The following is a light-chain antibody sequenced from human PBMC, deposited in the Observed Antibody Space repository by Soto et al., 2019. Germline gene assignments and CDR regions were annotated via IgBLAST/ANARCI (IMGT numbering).Light chain of an antibody. CDR2: EVS. CDR3: TSYTSSSIFYV. Sequence: QSVLTQPASVSGSPGQSITISCTGTSSDIGAYDYVSWYQQHPGKAPKVMIYEVSNRPSGVSNRFSGSKSGNTASLTISGLQAEDEADYYCTSYTSSSIFYVFGTGTKLTVL. V-gene: IGLV2-14*01. J-gene: IGLJ1*01. CDR1: SSDIGAYDY.